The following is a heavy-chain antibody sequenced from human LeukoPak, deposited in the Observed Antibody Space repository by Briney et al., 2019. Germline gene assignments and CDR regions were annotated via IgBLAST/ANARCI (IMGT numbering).Heavy chain of an antibody. CDR1: GGFISSGSYY. Sequence: SQTLSLTCTVSGGFISSGSYYWSWIRQPAGKGLEWIGRIYTSGSTNYNPSLKSRVTISVDTSKNQFSLKLSSVTAADTAVYYCAREDKGPAFFDYWGQGTLVTVSS. D-gene: IGHD2-15*01. CDR2: IYTSGST. J-gene: IGHJ4*02. CDR3: AREDKGPAFFDY. V-gene: IGHV4-61*02.